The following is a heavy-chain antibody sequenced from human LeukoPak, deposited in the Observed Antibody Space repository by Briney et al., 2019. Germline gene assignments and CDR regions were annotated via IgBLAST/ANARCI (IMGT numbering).Heavy chain of an antibody. D-gene: IGHD3-22*01. CDR3: ARLAIYYDSSGYFDY. V-gene: IGHV1-46*01. CDR2: INPSGGST. Sequence: ASVKVSCKASGYTFTSYYMHWVRQAPGQGLEWMGIINPSGGSTSYAQKFQGRVTMTRDMSTSTVYMELSSLRSEDTAVYYCARLAIYYDSSGYFDYWGQGNLVTVSS. J-gene: IGHJ4*02. CDR1: GYTFTSYY.